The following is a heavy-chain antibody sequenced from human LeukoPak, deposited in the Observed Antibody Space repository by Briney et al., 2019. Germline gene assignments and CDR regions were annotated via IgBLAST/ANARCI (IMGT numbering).Heavy chain of an antibody. CDR1: GGSFSGYY. D-gene: IGHD1-26*01. Sequence: SETLSLTCAVYGGSFSGYYWSWIRQPPGKGLEWIGSIYYSGSTYYNPSLKSRVTISVDTSKNQFSLKLSSVTAADTAVYYCARARRQILVGNWFDPWGQGTLVTVSS. J-gene: IGHJ5*02. V-gene: IGHV4-34*01. CDR2: IYYSGST. CDR3: ARARRQILVGNWFDP.